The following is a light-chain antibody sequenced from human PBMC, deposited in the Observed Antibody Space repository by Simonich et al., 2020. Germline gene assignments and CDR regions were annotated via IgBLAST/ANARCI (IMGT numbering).Light chain of an antibody. CDR1: QSISSW. CDR2: AAS. CDR3: QQYYSTPLT. V-gene: IGKV1-NL1*01. J-gene: IGKJ4*01. Sequence: DIQMTQSPSTLSASVGDRVTITCRASQSISSWLAWYQQKPGKAPKLLLYAASRLESGVPSRFSGSGSGTYYTLTISSLQPEDFATYYCQQYYSTPLTFGGGTKVEIK.